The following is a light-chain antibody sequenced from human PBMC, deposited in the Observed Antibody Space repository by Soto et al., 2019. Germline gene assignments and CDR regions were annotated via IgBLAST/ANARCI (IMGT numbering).Light chain of an antibody. CDR3: CSYADGSIYF. J-gene: IGLJ1*01. CDR1: SRDVGAYDY. V-gene: IGLV2-14*03. Sequence: QSALTQPASVSGSPGQSITISCTGTSRDVGAYDYVSWYLQYPDKAPQLLIYYVDHRPSGVSSRFSGPKSGNTASLTISGLQAEDEGDYYCCSYADGSIYFFGTGTQLTVL. CDR2: YVD.